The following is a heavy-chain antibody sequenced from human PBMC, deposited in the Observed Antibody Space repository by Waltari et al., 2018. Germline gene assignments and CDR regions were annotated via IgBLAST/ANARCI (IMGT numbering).Heavy chain of an antibody. Sequence: EVQLVESGGGLVQPGGSLTLSCAASGFICSSHWMSWVRQAPGKGPEWVANMNEDGSDIYYVDSVKGRFSISRDNAKNSLYLQMNSLRADDTAIYYCARDMGIYTNYVTYWGQGTLVTVSS. CDR2: MNEDGSDI. CDR3: ARDMGIYTNYVTY. J-gene: IGHJ4*02. CDR1: GFICSSHW. D-gene: IGHD3-16*01. V-gene: IGHV3-7*01.